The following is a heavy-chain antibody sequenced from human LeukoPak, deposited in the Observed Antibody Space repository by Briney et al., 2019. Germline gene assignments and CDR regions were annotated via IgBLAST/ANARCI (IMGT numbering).Heavy chain of an antibody. Sequence: SETLSLTCAVSGGSISSGGYSWSWIRQPPGKGLEWIGYIYHSGSTYYNPSLKSRVTISVDRSKNQFSLKLSSVTAADTAVYYCARLLWFGELLSWFDPWGQGTLVNV. CDR1: GGSISSGGYS. D-gene: IGHD3-10*01. CDR3: ARLLWFGELLSWFDP. CDR2: IYHSGST. V-gene: IGHV4-30-2*01. J-gene: IGHJ5*02.